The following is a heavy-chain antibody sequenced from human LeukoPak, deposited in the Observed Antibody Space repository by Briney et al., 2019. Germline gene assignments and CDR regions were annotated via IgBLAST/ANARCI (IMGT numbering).Heavy chain of an antibody. Sequence: ASVKVSCKASGGTFSSYAISWVRQAPGQGLEWMGGIIPIFGTANYAQKFQGRVTITADESTSTAYMELSSLRSEDTAVYYCARGKIYGSGSYYRGYYYGMDVWGQGTTVTVSS. J-gene: IGHJ6*02. CDR1: GGTFSSYA. D-gene: IGHD3-10*01. CDR3: ARGKIYGSGSYYRGYYYGMDV. CDR2: IIPIFGTA. V-gene: IGHV1-69*13.